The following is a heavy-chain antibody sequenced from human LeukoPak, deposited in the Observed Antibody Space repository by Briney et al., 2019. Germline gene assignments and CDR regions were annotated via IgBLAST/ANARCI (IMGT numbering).Heavy chain of an antibody. Sequence: KPSRTLSLTCAVSGGSISSGASDWGWIRQHPKRGLEWVGYINHSGSTYYNPSLGSRVTMSVDTSKNQFSLKLSSVTAADSAVYYCARAARQGFTMIVVPFFYFDLWGRGTLVTVSS. CDR3: ARAARQGFTMIVVPFFYFDL. V-gene: IGHV4-31*11. CDR1: GGSISSGASD. D-gene: IGHD3-22*01. CDR2: INHSGST. J-gene: IGHJ2*01.